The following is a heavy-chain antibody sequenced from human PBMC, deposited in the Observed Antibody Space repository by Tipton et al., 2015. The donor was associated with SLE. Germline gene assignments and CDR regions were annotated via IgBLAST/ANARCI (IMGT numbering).Heavy chain of an antibody. CDR1: GYSISSGYY. CDR2: IYHSGST. V-gene: IGHV4-38-2*02. Sequence: TLSLTCTVFGYSISSGYYWGWTRQPPGKGLEWIGSIYHSGSTYYNPSLKSRVTISVDTSKNQFSLKLSSVTAADTAVYYCARALTGPRDFDIWGQGTMVTVSS. J-gene: IGHJ3*02. CDR3: ARALTGPRDFDI. D-gene: IGHD1-20*01.